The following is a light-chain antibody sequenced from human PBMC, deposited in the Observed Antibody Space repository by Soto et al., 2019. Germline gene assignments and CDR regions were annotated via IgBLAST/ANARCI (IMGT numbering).Light chain of an antibody. V-gene: IGKV3-11*01. CDR2: DAS. CDR1: QSVSTS. CDR3: QVRDVWPS. J-gene: IGKJ1*01. Sequence: EIVMTQSPATLSVSPGERATLSCRASQSVSTSLAWYQHKPGQAPRLFIYDASKRAPGIPARFSGSGSGTDFTLTISSLEPEDFAVYYCQVRDVWPSFGQGTKVDIK.